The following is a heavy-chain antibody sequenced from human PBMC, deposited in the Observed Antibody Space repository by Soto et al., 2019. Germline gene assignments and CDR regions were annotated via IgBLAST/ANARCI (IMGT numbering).Heavy chain of an antibody. CDR1: GESVTSGYW. D-gene: IGHD6-19*01. Sequence: QVHLQESGPGLVKPSGTLTLTCVVSGESVTSGYWWSWVRQPPDKGLEFIGHIAYGGSTTYNPSLKSRVAMSLDTSKNHFSLTLTSVTAADTAMYFCAKGGDISGRGGGYSWFDPWGQGTLVTVSS. CDR2: IAYGGST. CDR3: AKGGDISGRGGGYSWFDP. V-gene: IGHV4-4*02. J-gene: IGHJ5*02.